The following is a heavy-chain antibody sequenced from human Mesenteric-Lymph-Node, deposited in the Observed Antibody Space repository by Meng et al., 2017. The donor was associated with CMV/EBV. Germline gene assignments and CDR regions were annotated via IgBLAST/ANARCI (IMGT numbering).Heavy chain of an antibody. J-gene: IGHJ4*02. CDR2: IKSKFDGGTT. CDR1: GFTFSNTW. Sequence: GESLKISCAASGFTFSNTWMSWVRQAPGQGLEWVGRIKSKFDGGTTDYAAPVKGRFTISRDDSKNTLYLQMNSLKSEDTAVYYCSTEIRRDYWGQGTLVTVSS. V-gene: IGHV3-15*01. D-gene: IGHD3-3*01. CDR3: STEIRRDY.